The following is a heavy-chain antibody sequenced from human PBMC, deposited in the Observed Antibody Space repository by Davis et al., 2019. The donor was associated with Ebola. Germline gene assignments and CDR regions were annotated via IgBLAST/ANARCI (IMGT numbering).Heavy chain of an antibody. Sequence: SLKISCAASGFTFDDYAMHWVRQAPGKGLEWVSGISWNSGSIGYADSVKGRFTISRDNAKNSLYLQMNSLRAEDTALYYCARDGFFGVTTSDYWGQGTLVTVSS. CDR3: ARDGFFGVTTSDY. CDR1: GFTFDDYA. CDR2: ISWNSGSI. D-gene: IGHD4-17*01. J-gene: IGHJ4*02. V-gene: IGHV3-9*01.